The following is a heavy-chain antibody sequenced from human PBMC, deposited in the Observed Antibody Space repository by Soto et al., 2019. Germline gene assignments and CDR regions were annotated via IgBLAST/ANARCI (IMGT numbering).Heavy chain of an antibody. J-gene: IGHJ4*02. V-gene: IGHV3-13*05. CDR3: ARGGSSSFDFDY. CDR2: IGTAGDP. D-gene: IGHD6-6*01. CDR1: GFTFSSYD. Sequence: GGSLRLSCAASGFTFSSYDMHWFRQATGKGLEWVSSIGTAGDPYYPGSVKGRFTISRENAKNSLYLQMNSLRAGDTAVYYCARGGSSSFDFDYWGQGTLVTVSS.